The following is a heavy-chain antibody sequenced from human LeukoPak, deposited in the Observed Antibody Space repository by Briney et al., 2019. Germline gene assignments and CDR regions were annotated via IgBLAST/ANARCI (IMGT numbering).Heavy chain of an antibody. CDR2: IYYSGST. J-gene: IGHJ6*03. Sequence: SETLSLTCTVSGGSISSYYWSWIRQPPGKGLEWIGYIYYSGSTNYNPSLKSRVTISVDTSKNQFSLKLSSVTAADTAVYYCARGGSGSPALGCMDVWGKGTTVTVSS. CDR1: GGSISSYY. CDR3: ARGGSGSPALGCMDV. D-gene: IGHD3-10*01. V-gene: IGHV4-59*01.